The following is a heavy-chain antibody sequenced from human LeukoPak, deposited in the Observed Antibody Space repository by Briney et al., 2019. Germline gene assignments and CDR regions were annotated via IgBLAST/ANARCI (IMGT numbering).Heavy chain of an antibody. Sequence: GGSLRLSCAASGFTFSSYGMHWVRQAPGKGLEWVAFIRYDGSNKYYADSVKGRFTISRDNSKNTLYLQMNSLRAEDTAVYYCAKELDRIAARTYYYYMDVWGKGTTVTVSS. D-gene: IGHD6-13*01. CDR2: IRYDGSNK. J-gene: IGHJ6*03. CDR1: GFTFSSYG. V-gene: IGHV3-30*02. CDR3: AKELDRIAARTYYYYMDV.